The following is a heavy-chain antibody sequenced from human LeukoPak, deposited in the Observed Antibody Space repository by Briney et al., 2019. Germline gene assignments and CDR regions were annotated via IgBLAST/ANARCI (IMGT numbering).Heavy chain of an antibody. D-gene: IGHD3-10*01. J-gene: IGHJ1*01. CDR2: ISGSGGST. CDR1: GFTFSSYA. CDR3: AKNGVTMVRGVSQH. Sequence: GGSLRLSCAASGFTFSSYAMSWVRQAPGKGLEWVSAISGSGGSTYYADSVKGRFTISRDNAKNSLYLQMNSLRAEDTAVYYCAKNGVTMVRGVSQHWGQGTLVTVSS. V-gene: IGHV3-23*01.